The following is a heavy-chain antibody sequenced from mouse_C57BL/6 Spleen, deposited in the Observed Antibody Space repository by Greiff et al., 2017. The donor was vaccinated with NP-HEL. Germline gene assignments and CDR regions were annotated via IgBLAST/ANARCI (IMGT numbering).Heavy chain of an antibody. V-gene: IGHV1-82*01. Sequence: VQVVESGPELVKPGASVKISCKASGYAFSSSWMNWVKQRPGKGLEWIGRLYPGDGDTNYNGKFKGKATLTADKSSSTAYMQLSSLTSEDSAVYCCARNYYGSSYGFDYWGQGTTLTVSS. CDR3: ARNYYGSSYGFDY. D-gene: IGHD1-1*01. CDR2: LYPGDGDT. CDR1: GYAFSSSW. J-gene: IGHJ2*01.